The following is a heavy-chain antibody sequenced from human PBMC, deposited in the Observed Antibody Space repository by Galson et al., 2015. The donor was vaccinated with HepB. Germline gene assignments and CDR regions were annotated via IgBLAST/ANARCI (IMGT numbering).Heavy chain of an antibody. Sequence: SVKVSCKASGYTFTSYGISWVRQAPGQGLEWMGWISAYNGNTNYAQKLQGRITMTTDTSTSTAYMELRSLRSDDTAVYYCARVKGSHSSGWCDYWGQGTLVTVSS. V-gene: IGHV1-18*04. D-gene: IGHD6-19*01. CDR3: ARVKGSHSSGWCDY. CDR2: ISAYNGNT. CDR1: GYTFTSYG. J-gene: IGHJ4*02.